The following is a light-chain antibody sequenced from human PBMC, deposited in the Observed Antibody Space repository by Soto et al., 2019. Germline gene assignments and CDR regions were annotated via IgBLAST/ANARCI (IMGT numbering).Light chain of an antibody. CDR3: QQYNNWPPFT. J-gene: IGKJ5*01. CDR1: QSVSNN. CDR2: GAS. Sequence: ELVMTQSPVTLSVSPGERATLSCRASQSVSNNLAWYQQKPGQAPSLLIYGASTRATGIPARFSGSGSGTEVTLTISSLQSEDFAVYYCQQYNNWPPFTFGQGTRLEI. V-gene: IGKV3-15*01.